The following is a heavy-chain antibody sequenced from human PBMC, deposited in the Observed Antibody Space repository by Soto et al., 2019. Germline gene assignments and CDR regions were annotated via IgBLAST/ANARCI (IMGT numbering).Heavy chain of an antibody. J-gene: IGHJ6*04. CDR2: IYYNSNRI. V-gene: IGHV3-9*01. CDR3: GKDMSPGGMDV. Sequence: EVQLVESGGGLVQPGGSLRLSCVGSGSSLQDYAMHWVRQAPGKGLEWVSGIYYNSNRIDYADSVKGRFTISRDNARNSLYLQMNSLRTEDTAFYYCGKDMSPGGMDVWGRGIMVTVSS. CDR1: GSSLQDYA.